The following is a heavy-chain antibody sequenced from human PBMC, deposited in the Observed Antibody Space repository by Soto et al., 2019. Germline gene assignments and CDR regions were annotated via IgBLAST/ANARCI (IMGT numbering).Heavy chain of an antibody. D-gene: IGHD2-21*02. CDR1: GYSFTGYY. Sequence: GASVKVSCKTSGYSFTGYYVNWVRRAPGQGLEWLGWINPNTGGTKYAQKFQVRVTMTRDTSISTAYMELSRLTSDDTAVYYCARQLAYCGGDCYTEPLDYWGQGTLVPVSS. V-gene: IGHV1-2*02. CDR3: ARQLAYCGGDCYTEPLDY. J-gene: IGHJ4*02. CDR2: INPNTGGT.